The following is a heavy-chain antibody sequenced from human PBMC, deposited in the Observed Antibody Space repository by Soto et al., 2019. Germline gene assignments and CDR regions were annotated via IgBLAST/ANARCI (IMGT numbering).Heavy chain of an antibody. CDR2: SQNSGTP. Sequence: SETRTLSCTVGDAPLGGHSYYWSWTRHPTPKGVVSFASSQNSGTPYVCPSFKCRATISVDTSKNQFSLKLTSVTAADTAIYYCTRRYNLNDNYFDPWGPGALVTISS. CDR1: DAPLGGHSYY. D-gene: IGHD3-9*01. V-gene: IGHV4-39*07. J-gene: IGHJ5*02. CDR3: TRRYNLNDNYFDP.